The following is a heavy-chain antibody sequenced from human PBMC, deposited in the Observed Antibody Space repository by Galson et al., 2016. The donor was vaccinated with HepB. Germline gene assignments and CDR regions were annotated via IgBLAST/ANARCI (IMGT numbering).Heavy chain of an antibody. CDR3: ARYNSGSGSYYRRISDY. V-gene: IGHV1-18*01. Sequence: SVKVSCKASGYTFTSYGISWVRQAPGQGLEWMGWINTYNGHTNYAQKFQGRITMTTDTSASTAYMELRSLISDDTAVYYCARYNSGSGSYYRRISDYWGQGTLVTVSS. CDR1: GYTFTSYG. CDR2: INTYNGHT. J-gene: IGHJ4*02. D-gene: IGHD3-10*01.